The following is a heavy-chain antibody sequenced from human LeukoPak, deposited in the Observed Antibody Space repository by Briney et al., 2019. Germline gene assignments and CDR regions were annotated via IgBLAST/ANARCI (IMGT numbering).Heavy chain of an antibody. J-gene: IGHJ6*03. D-gene: IGHD7-27*01. CDR2: IYYSGST. V-gene: IGHV4-30-4*08. Sequence: PSETLSLTCTVSGGSISSGDYYWSWIRQPPGKGLEWIGYIYYSGSTYYNPSLKSRVTISVDTSKNQFSLKLSSVTAADTAVYYCAASTWVYYYMDVWGKGTTVTVSS. CDR1: GGSISSGDYY. CDR3: AASTWVYYYMDV.